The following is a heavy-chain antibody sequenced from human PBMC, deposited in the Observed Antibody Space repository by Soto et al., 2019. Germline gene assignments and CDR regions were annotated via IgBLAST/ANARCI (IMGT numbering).Heavy chain of an antibody. Sequence: NPSETLSLTCTVSGGSISGYYWSWIRQPPGKGLEWIGYIFYRGNTLYSPSLQSRVTISVDTSKNQFSLRLSSVTTADTAVYYCTRHAIIPKLQYGMDVWGQGASVTSP. CDR1: GGSISGYY. V-gene: IGHV4-59*01. D-gene: IGHD2-2*02. J-gene: IGHJ6*02. CDR2: IFYRGNT. CDR3: TRHAIIPKLQYGMDV.